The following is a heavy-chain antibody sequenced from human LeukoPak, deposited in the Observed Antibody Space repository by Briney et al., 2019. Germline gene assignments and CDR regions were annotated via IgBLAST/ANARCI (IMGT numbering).Heavy chain of an antibody. Sequence: GGSLRLSCAASGFTFSNAWMSWVRQAPGKGLEWVGRIKSKTDGGTTDYAAPVKGRFTISRDDSKNTLYLQMNSLKTEDTAVYYCTTEVGYSGYDVDFDYWGQGTLVTVSS. CDR1: GFTFSNAW. CDR3: TTEVGYSGYDVDFDY. D-gene: IGHD5-12*01. CDR2: IKSKTDGGTT. J-gene: IGHJ4*02. V-gene: IGHV3-15*01.